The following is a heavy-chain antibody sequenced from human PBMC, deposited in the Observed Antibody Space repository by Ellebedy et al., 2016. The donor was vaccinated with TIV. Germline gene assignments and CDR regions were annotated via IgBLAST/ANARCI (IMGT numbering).Heavy chain of an antibody. CDR1: GYTFTRYG. J-gene: IGHJ2*01. Sequence: ASVKVSXXVSGYTFTRYGMSWVRQAPGQGLEWMGWIAVYNGHTKYAQKLQDRVVMTTETATSTVYMELRSLRSDDTAVYYCARSRLGGGHWYFDFWGRGTLVTVSS. V-gene: IGHV1-18*01. CDR2: IAVYNGHT. D-gene: IGHD3-10*01. CDR3: ARSRLGGGHWYFDF.